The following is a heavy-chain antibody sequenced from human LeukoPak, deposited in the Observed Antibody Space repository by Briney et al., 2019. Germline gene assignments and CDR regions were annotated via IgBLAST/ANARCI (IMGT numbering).Heavy chain of an antibody. CDR1: GGSISSYY. CDR3: ARGDIVANAFDI. CDR2: IYYSGST. J-gene: IGHJ3*02. Sequence: SGTLSLTCTVSGGSISSYYWSWIRQPPGKGLEWIGYIYYSGSTNYNPSLKSRVTISVDTSKNQFSLKLSSVTAADTAVYYCARGDIVANAFDIWGQGTMVTVSS. D-gene: IGHD2-15*01. V-gene: IGHV4-59*01.